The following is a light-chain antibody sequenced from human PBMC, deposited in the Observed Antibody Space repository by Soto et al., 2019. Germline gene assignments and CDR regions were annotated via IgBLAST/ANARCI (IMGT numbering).Light chain of an antibody. Sequence: AIQMTQSPSSLSASVGDRVTITCRASQGIRNALGWYQQKPGKAPKLLIYAASSLQSGVPSRFSGSGSGTDFTLTISSLQPEDVAHDDCLQDYNYPWTFGQGTKVEIK. V-gene: IGKV1-6*01. CDR3: LQDYNYPWT. CDR1: QGIRNA. CDR2: AAS. J-gene: IGKJ1*01.